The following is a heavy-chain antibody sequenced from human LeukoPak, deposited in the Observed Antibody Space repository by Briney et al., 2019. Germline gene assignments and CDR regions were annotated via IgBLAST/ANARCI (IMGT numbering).Heavy chain of an antibody. D-gene: IGHD3-10*01. CDR3: ARSVVRGVTNWFDP. CDR1: GGSISSSSYY. Sequence: PSETLSLTCTVSGGSISSSSYYWGWIRQPPGKGLEWIGSIYHSGSTYYNPSLKSRVTISVDTSKNQFSLKLSSVTAADTAVYYCARSVVRGVTNWFDPWGQGTLVTVSS. CDR2: IYHSGST. J-gene: IGHJ5*02. V-gene: IGHV4-39*01.